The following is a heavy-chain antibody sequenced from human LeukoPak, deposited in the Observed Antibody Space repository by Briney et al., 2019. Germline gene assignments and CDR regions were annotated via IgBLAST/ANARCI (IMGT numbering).Heavy chain of an antibody. V-gene: IGHV1-18*01. Sequence: ASVSVSCKASGYTFTSYGISWVRQAPGRGREGGGWISAYNGNTNYAQKFQGRVTITTDESTSTAYMELSNLRSEDTAVYYCARFGKLSAAITSGAFDYWGQGTLVTVSS. D-gene: IGHD2-2*01. CDR2: ISAYNGNT. CDR1: GYTFTSYG. CDR3: ARFGKLSAAITSGAFDY. J-gene: IGHJ4*02.